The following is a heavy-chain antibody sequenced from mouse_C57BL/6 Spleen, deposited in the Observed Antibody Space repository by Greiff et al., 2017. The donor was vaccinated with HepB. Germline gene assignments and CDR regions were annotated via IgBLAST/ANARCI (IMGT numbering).Heavy chain of an antibody. CDR2: INPNNGGT. D-gene: IGHD2-2*01. Sequence: VQLKESGPELVKPGASVKIPCKASGYTFTDYNMDWVKQSHGKSLEWIGDINPNNGGTIYNQKFKGKATLTVDKSSSTAYMELRSLTSEDTAVYYWARKGEGYDGVDYWGQGTTLTVSS. CDR1: GYTFTDYN. CDR3: ARKGEGYDGVDY. J-gene: IGHJ2*01. V-gene: IGHV1-18*01.